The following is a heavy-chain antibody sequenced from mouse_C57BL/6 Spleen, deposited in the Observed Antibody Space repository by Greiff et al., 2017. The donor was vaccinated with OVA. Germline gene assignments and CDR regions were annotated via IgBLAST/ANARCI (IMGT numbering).Heavy chain of an antibody. Sequence: VQLQQPGAELVTPGASVKVSCKASGYTFTSYWMHWVQQRPGQGLEWLGRIHPSDSDTNYNQKFKGKATLTVDKSSSTAYMQLSSLTSEDSAVYYCALTGTWYYWGQGTTLTVSS. CDR1: GYTFTSYW. J-gene: IGHJ2*01. CDR2: IHPSDSDT. D-gene: IGHD4-1*01. V-gene: IGHV1-74*01. CDR3: ALTGTWYY.